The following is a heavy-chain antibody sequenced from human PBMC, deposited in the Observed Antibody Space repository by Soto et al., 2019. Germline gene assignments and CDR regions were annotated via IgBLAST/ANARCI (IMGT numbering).Heavy chain of an antibody. CDR3: AREQPITYYGMDV. CDR2: ISSSSSTI. CDR1: GFTFSDYY. J-gene: IGHJ6*02. D-gene: IGHD1-1*01. V-gene: IGHV3-11*01. Sequence: GGSLRLSCAASGFTFSDYYMSWIRQAPGKGLEWVSYISSSSSTIYYADSVKGRFTISRDNAKNSLYLRMNSLRAEDTAVYYCAREQPITYYGMDVWGQGTTVTVSS.